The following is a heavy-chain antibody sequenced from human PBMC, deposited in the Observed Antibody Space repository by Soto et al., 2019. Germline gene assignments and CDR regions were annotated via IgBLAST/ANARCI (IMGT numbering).Heavy chain of an antibody. J-gene: IGHJ4*02. CDR3: AKDRRAGGNSAFYFDF. CDR1: GFTFSSYA. D-gene: IGHD3-16*01. CDR2: ISATGGGT. Sequence: GGSLRLSCAASGFTFSSYAMSWVRQAPGKGLGWVSLISATGGGTYYADSVKGRFTISRDNSHNTLYLQVHSLTAEDTAVYYCAKDRRAGGNSAFYFDFWGQGAQVTVSS. V-gene: IGHV3-23*01.